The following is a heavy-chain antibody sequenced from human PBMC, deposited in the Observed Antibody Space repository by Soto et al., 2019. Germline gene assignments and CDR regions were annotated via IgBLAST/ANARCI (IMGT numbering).Heavy chain of an antibody. CDR3: ARDAPPADY. Sequence: QVQLVQSGAEVKKPGASVKVSCKASGYTFASYAISWVRQAPGQGLEWMGWISAYNGNTNYAQKLQGRVTMTTDPSTSKAYMELRRLRSDDTAVYYCARDAPPADYWGQGTLVTVSS. CDR2: ISAYNGNT. J-gene: IGHJ4*02. V-gene: IGHV1-18*01. CDR1: GYTFASYA.